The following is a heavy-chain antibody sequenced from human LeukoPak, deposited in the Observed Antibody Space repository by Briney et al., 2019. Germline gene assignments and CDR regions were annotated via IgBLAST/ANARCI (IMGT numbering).Heavy chain of an antibody. CDR2: INPNSGAT. V-gene: IGHV1-2*02. CDR1: GYTLTDYY. J-gene: IGHJ4*01. Sequence: GASVKVSCKASGYTLTDYYLHWVRQAPGQGLEWMGWINPNSGATHYAQSFQARVTMTRDTSIASSYMELTGLESDDTAVYYCARGRRILGGPENAGDFFDFWGQGSLVTVSS. CDR3: ARGRRILGGPENAGDFFDF. D-gene: IGHD3-16*01.